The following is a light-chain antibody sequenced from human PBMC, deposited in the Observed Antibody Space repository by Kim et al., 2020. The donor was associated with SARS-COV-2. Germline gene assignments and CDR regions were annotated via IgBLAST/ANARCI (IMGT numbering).Light chain of an antibody. J-gene: IGKJ1*01. Sequence: EIVLTQSPGTLSLSPGERATLSCRASQSVSSSYLAWYQQKPGQAPRLLIYRASSRATGIPDRFSGSGSGTDFTLTSSRLEPEDFAVYYCQKYSNSRTFGQGTKVDIK. CDR1: QSVSSSY. V-gene: IGKV3-20*01. CDR3: QKYSNSRT. CDR2: RAS.